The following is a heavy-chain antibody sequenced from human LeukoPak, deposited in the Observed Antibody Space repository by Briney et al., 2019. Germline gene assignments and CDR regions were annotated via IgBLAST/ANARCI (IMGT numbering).Heavy chain of an antibody. V-gene: IGHV3-7*01. D-gene: IGHD2-2*01. J-gene: IGHJ6*03. Sequence: GGSLRLSCAASGFTFSSYWMSWVRQAPGKGLEWVANIKQDGSEKYYVDSVEGRFTISRDNAKNSLYLQMNSLRAEDTAVYYCARGLDCSSTSCRYYYYYMDVWGKGTTVTVFS. CDR3: ARGLDCSSTSCRYYYYYMDV. CDR1: GFTFSSYW. CDR2: IKQDGSEK.